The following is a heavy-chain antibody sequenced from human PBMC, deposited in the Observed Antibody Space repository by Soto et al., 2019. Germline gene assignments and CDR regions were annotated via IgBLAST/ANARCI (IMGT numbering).Heavy chain of an antibody. CDR3: AVEIALSGSDY. D-gene: IGHD3-9*01. CDR1: GYTFTSYS. Sequence: ASVKVSCKASGYTFTSYSMHWVRQAPGQGLEWMAWINAGNGNTKSSQKFQGRVNITRDTSATTAYMELSSLRSEDTAVYYCAVEIALSGSDYLGQGTLVTVSS. V-gene: IGHV1-3*01. J-gene: IGHJ4*02. CDR2: INAGNGNT.